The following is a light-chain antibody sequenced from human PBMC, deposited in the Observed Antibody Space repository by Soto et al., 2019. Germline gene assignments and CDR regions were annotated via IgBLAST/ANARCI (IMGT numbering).Light chain of an antibody. V-gene: IGLV2-11*01. CDR3: CSYAGSYSYV. CDR2: DVS. CDR1: SSNVGGYNY. J-gene: IGLJ1*01. Sequence: QSVLTQHRSVSGSPGQSVTISCTGTSSNVGGYNYVSWYQQHPDKAPKLMISDVSKRPSGVPDRFSGSKSGNTASLTISGLQAEDEADYYCCSYAGSYSYVFGTGTKV.